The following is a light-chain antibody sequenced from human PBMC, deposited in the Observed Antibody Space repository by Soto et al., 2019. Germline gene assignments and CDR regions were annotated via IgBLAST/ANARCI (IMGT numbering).Light chain of an antibody. CDR3: CSYAGSYYV. CDR1: SSDVGGYNY. J-gene: IGLJ1*01. Sequence: QSALTQPRSVSGSPGQSVTISCTGTSSDVGGYNYVSWYQQHPGKARKLMIYDVSKRPSGVPDRFSGSKSGNTASLTISGLQAEDEADYYCCSYAGSYYVFGTGTKVTVL. CDR2: DVS. V-gene: IGLV2-11*01.